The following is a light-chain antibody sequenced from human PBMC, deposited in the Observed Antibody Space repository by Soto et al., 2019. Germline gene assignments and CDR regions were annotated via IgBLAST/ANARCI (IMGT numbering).Light chain of an antibody. J-gene: IGKJ1*01. Sequence: DIQMTQFPSSLSASVGDRVTITCRASQTISTCLNWYQQKPGTAPKLLIYAASNLESGVPSRVSGSGSGTYFTLTISSLQPEYFATYYCQQCLTTPRTFGQGTRVEI. CDR3: QQCLTTPRT. CDR1: QTISTC. CDR2: AAS. V-gene: IGKV1-39*01.